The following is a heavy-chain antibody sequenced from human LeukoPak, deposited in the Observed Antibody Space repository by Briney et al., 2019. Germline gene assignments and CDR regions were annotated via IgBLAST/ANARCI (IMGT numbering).Heavy chain of an antibody. CDR2: IYYSGST. CDR3: ARHRGSGWYENFDY. Sequence: SETLSLTCTVSGGSISGYYWSWIRQPPGKGLEWIGYIYYSGSTNYNPSLRSRVTISLDTSKNQFSLKLTSVTAADTAIYYCARHRGSGWYENFDYWGQGTRVTVSS. J-gene: IGHJ4*02. CDR1: GGSISGYY. V-gene: IGHV4-59*08. D-gene: IGHD6-19*01.